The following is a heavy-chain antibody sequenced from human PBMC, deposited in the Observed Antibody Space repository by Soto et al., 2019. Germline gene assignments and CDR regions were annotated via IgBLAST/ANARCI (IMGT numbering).Heavy chain of an antibody. J-gene: IGHJ4*02. CDR1: GFTFDDYA. CDR3: AKGRYSSSWYGVDY. CDR2: ISWNSGSI. D-gene: IGHD6-13*01. Sequence: EVQLVESGGGLVQPGRSLRLSCAASGFTFDDYAMHWVRQAPGKGLEWVSGISWNSGSIGYADSVKGLFTISRDNSKNSLYLQMNSLRAEDTALYYGAKGRYSSSWYGVDYWGQGTLVTVSS. V-gene: IGHV3-9*01.